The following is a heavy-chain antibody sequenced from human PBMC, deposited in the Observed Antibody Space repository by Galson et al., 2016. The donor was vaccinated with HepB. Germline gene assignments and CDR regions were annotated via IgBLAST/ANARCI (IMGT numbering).Heavy chain of an antibody. D-gene: IGHD3-22*01. CDR1: GATFSNYA. Sequence: SVKVSCKASGATFSNYAFSWVRLAPGQGLEWLGGIIPFFDIANYAQHFQDRVTITADKSTNMAYMELSRPRSEDTAMYYCARDFDTSGPYHFEYWGQGALVTVSS. V-gene: IGHV1-69*10. CDR3: ARDFDTSGPYHFEY. CDR2: IIPFFDIA. J-gene: IGHJ4*02.